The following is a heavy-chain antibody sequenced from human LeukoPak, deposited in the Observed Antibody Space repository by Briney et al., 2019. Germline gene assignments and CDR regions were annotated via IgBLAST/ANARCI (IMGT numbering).Heavy chain of an antibody. CDR1: GGSISSYY. V-gene: IGHV4-4*07. CDR2: IYTSGST. Sequence: SETLSLTCTVSGGSISSYYWSWIRQPAGKGLEWIGRIYTSGSTNYNPSLKSRVTMSVDTSKNQFSLQLSSVTAADTAVYYCRGVRFGELFDYWGQGTLVTVSS. CDR3: RGVRFGELFDY. J-gene: IGHJ4*02. D-gene: IGHD3-10*01.